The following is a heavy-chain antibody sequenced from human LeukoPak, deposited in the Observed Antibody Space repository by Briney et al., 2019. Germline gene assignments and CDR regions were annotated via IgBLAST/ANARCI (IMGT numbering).Heavy chain of an antibody. CDR2: IRSGGGST. CDR3: ASIAVAGTNFDY. V-gene: IGHV3-53*01. J-gene: IGHJ4*02. CDR1: GFAVYTNY. Sequence: GGSLRLSCAASGFAVYTNYMTWVRQAPGKGLEWVSVIRSGGGSTSYADSVKGRFTVSRDSSQNTLYLHMNRLRAEDTAVYYCASIAVAGTNFDYWGQGTLVTVSS. D-gene: IGHD6-19*01.